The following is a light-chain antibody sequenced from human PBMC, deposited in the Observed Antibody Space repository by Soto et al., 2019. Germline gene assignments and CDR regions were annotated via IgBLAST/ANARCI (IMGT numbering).Light chain of an antibody. CDR3: GTWDASLNAHV. CDR1: NSNIGSYF. Sequence: QSALTQPPSVSAAPGQKITISCSGSNSNIGSYFVSWYQQFPGTAPKLLIYDNTDRPSGIPVRCSGSSSGTSATLAITGLQSGDEADYYCGTWDASLNAHVFGTGTRSTS. J-gene: IGLJ1*01. V-gene: IGLV1-51*01. CDR2: DNT.